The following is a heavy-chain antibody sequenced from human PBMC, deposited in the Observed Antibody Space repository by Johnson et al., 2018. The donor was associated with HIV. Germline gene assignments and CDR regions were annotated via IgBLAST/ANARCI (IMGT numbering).Heavy chain of an antibody. J-gene: IGHJ3*02. CDR3: GKDSRTRINLLQVLEWFGDAFDI. CDR2: VNWNGART. CDR1: GFTFDDYG. V-gene: IGHV3-20*04. D-gene: IGHD3-3*01. Sequence: VQLVESGGGVVRPGGSLRLSCAASGFTFDDYGMSWVRQAPGKGLEWVSEVNWNGARTGYADSVKGRFTISRDNAKNSVYLQMNILRAEEPAVYYCGKDSRTRINLLQVLEWFGDAFDIWGQGTMVTVSS.